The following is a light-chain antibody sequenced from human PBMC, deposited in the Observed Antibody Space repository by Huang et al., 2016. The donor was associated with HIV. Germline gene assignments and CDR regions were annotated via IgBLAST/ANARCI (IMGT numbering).Light chain of an antibody. CDR1: QSVLKTSNHKNC. Sequence: DIVVTQSPDSLALSLGGRAAINCTASQSVLKTSNHKNCLSWYQLKPGQPPKLLIDWASTRESGVPDRFSGSGSGTHFTLTIASLQAEDVAVYYCHEYYDTPQTFGQGTKVEVK. CDR3: HEYYDTPQT. J-gene: IGKJ1*01. V-gene: IGKV4-1*01. CDR2: WAS.